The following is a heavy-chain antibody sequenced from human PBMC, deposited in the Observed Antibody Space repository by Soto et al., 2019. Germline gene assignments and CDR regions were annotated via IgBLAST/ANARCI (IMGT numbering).Heavy chain of an antibody. CDR1: GGTFSSYA. V-gene: IGHV1-69*13. J-gene: IGHJ6*02. CDR2: IIPIFGTA. CDR3: ARAVLGAARGYYYYYGMDV. D-gene: IGHD6-6*01. Sequence: ASVKVSCKASGGTFSSYAISWVRQAPGQGVEWMGGIIPIFGTANYAQKFQGRVTITADESTSTAYMELSSLRSEDTAVYYCARAVLGAARGYYYYYGMDVWGPGTTVTVSS.